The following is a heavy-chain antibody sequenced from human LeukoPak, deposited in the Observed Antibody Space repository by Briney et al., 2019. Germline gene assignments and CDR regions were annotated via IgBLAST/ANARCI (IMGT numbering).Heavy chain of an antibody. Sequence: SSETLSLTCAVYGGSFSGYYWSWIRQPPGKGLEWIGEINHSGSTNYNPSLKSRVTISVDTSKNQFSLKLSSVTAADTAVYYCARHLGRSGGSCYSCSFDPWGQGTLVTVSS. CDR3: ARHLGRSGGSCYSCSFDP. D-gene: IGHD2-15*01. J-gene: IGHJ5*02. CDR2: INHSGST. CDR1: GGSFSGYY. V-gene: IGHV4-34*01.